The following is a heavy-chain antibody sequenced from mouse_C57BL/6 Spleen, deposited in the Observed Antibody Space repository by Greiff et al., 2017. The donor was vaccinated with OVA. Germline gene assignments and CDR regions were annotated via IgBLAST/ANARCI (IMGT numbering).Heavy chain of an antibody. J-gene: IGHJ2*01. D-gene: IGHD2-5*01. CDR1: GFTFTDYY. CDR3: ARYKGYSNYYFDY. V-gene: IGHV7-3*01. CDR2: IRNKANGYTT. Sequence: EVHLVESGGGLVQPGGSLSLSCAASGFTFTDYYMSWVRQPPGKALEWLGFIRNKANGYTTEYSASVKGRFTISIDNSQSILYLQMNALRAEDSATYYCARYKGYSNYYFDYWGQGTTLTVSS.